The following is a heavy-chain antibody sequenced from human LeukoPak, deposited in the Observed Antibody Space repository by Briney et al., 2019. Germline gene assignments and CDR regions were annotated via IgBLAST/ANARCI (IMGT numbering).Heavy chain of an antibody. CDR2: IGVGSSSYI. CDR3: LSGSYILPPY. Sequence: GGSLRLSCAASGFRFSLYTMNWVRQAPGKGLDWVSSIGVGSSSYIYYADSVKGRFTISRDDAKTSLYLQMSSLRAEDSAVYYCLSGSYILPPYWGQRTLVTVSS. CDR1: GFRFSLYT. J-gene: IGHJ1*01. D-gene: IGHD1-26*01. V-gene: IGHV3-21*01.